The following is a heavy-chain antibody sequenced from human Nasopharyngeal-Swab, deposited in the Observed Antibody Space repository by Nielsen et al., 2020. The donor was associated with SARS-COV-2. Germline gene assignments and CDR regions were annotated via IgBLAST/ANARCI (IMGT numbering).Heavy chain of an antibody. D-gene: IGHD1-26*01. CDR1: GFTFSSYA. CDR2: ISGSGGST. V-gene: IGHV3-23*01. J-gene: IGHJ4*02. Sequence: GESLKISCAASGFTFSSYAMSWVRQAPGKGLEWVSAISGSGGSTYYADSVKGRFTISRDNSKNTLYLQMNSLRAEDTAVYYCARVGATNRNYFDYWGQGTLVTVSP. CDR3: ARVGATNRNYFDY.